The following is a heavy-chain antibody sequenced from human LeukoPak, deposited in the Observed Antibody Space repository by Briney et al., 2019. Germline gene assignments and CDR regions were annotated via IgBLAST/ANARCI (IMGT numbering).Heavy chain of an antibody. CDR2: ISWNSGSI. CDR1: GFTFSSYS. D-gene: IGHD2-15*01. V-gene: IGHV3-9*01. Sequence: PGGSLRLSCAASGFTFSSYSMNWVRQAPGKGLEWVSGISWNSGSIGYADSVKGRFTISRDNAKNSLYLQMNSLRAEDTALYYCAKDSSRYCSGGSCFDAFDIWGQGTMVTVSS. CDR3: AKDSSRYCSGGSCFDAFDI. J-gene: IGHJ3*02.